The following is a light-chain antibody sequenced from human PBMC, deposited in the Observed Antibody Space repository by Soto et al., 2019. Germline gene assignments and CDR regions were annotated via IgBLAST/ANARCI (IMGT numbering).Light chain of an antibody. V-gene: IGKV3-11*01. J-gene: IGKJ3*01. CDR2: DAP. Sequence: EIVLTQSPDTLSLSPGERAIFSCRTSQSIGSTLAWYQPKPGQAPRLLIYDAPKRATAIPARFSGSGSGTDFTLTISSLEPEDFAVYFGQQRSKWPVTVGPGTTVDIK. CDR3: QQRSKWPVT. CDR1: QSIGST.